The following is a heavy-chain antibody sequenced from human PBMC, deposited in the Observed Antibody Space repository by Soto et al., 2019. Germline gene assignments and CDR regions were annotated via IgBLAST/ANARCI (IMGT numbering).Heavy chain of an antibody. V-gene: IGHV3-48*01. CDR1: GFTFSSYS. CDR2: VSSSSSTI. J-gene: IGHJ3*02. D-gene: IGHD3-10*01. CDR3: ARSLVNYYGSGSYVFAYRSAFDI. Sequence: AGGSLRLSCAASGFTFSSYSMNWVRQAPGKGLEWVSYVSSSSSTIYYADSVKGRFTISRDNAKNSLYLQMNSLRAEDTAVYYCARSLVNYYGSGSYVFAYRSAFDIWGQGTMVTVSS.